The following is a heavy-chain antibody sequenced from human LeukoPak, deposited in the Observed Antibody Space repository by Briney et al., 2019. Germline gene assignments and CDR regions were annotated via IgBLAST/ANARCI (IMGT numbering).Heavy chain of an antibody. D-gene: IGHD3-3*01. CDR3: ARTRDYDFWSGYYDPTYYYGMDV. CDR1: GFNFNNYD. J-gene: IGHJ6*02. V-gene: IGHV3-30*03. CDR2: ISIDGKKS. Sequence: PGGSLRLSCAASGFNFNNYDMHWVRQAPGKGLEWVAVISIDGKKSYYADSVKGRFTISRDNSKSTLFLQMNSLRAEDTAVYYCARTRDYDFWSGYYDPTYYYGMDVWGQGTTVTVSS.